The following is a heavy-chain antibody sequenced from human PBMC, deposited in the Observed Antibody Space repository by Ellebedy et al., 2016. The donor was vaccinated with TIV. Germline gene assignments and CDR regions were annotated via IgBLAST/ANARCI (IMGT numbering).Heavy chain of an antibody. CDR1: GFTFSTYA. D-gene: IGHD5-24*01. J-gene: IGHJ4*02. CDR3: ARGEVATICDY. CDR2: LSNDGSTK. V-gene: IGHV3-30-3*01. Sequence: GESLKISCAASGFTFSTYAMHWVRQAPGKGLERVAVLSNDGSTKYYADSVKGRITISRDNSKNTLYLHMNTLRAEDTALYYCARGEVATICDYWGQGTLVTVSS.